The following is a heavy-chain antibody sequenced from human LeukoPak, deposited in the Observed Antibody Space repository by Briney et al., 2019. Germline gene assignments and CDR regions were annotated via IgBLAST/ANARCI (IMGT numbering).Heavy chain of an antibody. V-gene: IGHV3-66*02. J-gene: IGHJ4*02. CDR1: GFTVSSNY. D-gene: IGHD5-18*01. Sequence: GGSLRLSCAASGFTVSSNYMSWVRQAPGKGLEWVSVIYSGGSTYYADSVKGRFTISRDNSKNTLYLQMNSLRAEDTAVYYCARDGLGYPGGYSYGHPSWGQGTLVTVSS. CDR3: ARDGLGYPGGYSYGHPS. CDR2: IYSGGST.